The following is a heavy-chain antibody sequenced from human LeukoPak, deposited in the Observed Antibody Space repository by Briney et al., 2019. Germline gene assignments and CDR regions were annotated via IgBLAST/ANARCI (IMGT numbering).Heavy chain of an antibody. Sequence: SETLSLTCAVYGGSFSGYYWSWIRQPPGKGLECIGEISQSGSTNYKPSLKSRVTISVDTSKNQFSLKLSSVTAADTAVYYCARGGKQQLLPFDYWGQGTLVTVSS. V-gene: IGHV4-34*01. D-gene: IGHD6-13*01. CDR3: ARGGKQQLLPFDY. J-gene: IGHJ4*02. CDR1: GGSFSGYY. CDR2: ISQSGST.